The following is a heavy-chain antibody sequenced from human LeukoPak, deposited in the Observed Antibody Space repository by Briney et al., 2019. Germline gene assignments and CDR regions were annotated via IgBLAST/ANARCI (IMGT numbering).Heavy chain of an antibody. V-gene: IGHV3-23*01. J-gene: IGHJ5*02. Sequence: GGSLRLSCAASGFTFSSYAMNWVRQAPGKGLEWISSISGSGDNTYYADSVKGRFTISRDNSKNTLYLQMNSLRAEDMAVYYCARSFGSFWFDPWGQGTLVTVSS. D-gene: IGHD1-26*01. CDR1: GFTFSSYA. CDR2: ISGSGDNT. CDR3: ARSFGSFWFDP.